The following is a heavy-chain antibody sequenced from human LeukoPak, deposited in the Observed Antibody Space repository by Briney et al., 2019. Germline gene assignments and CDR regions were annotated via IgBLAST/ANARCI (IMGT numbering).Heavy chain of an antibody. Sequence: GGSLRLSCAASGFTFSSYEMNWVRQAPGKGLEWVSYISSSGSTIYYADSVKGRFTISRDNAKNSLYLQMNSLRAEDTAVYYCAKDRDSSGYYGFGYWGQGTLVTVSS. D-gene: IGHD3-22*01. J-gene: IGHJ4*02. V-gene: IGHV3-48*03. CDR2: ISSSGSTI. CDR1: GFTFSSYE. CDR3: AKDRDSSGYYGFGY.